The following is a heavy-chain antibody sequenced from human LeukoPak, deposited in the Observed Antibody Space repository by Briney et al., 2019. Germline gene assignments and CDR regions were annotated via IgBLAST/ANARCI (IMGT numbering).Heavy chain of an antibody. CDR1: GFTFSSYA. CDR3: VKAAMSGVTDYFDY. V-gene: IGHV3-64D*06. J-gene: IGHJ4*02. CDR2: NGSIGGST. Sequence: GGSLRLSCSASGFTFSSYAMHWVRQAPGKGLEYVSGNGSIGGSTYHADSVKGRFTISRDNSKNTLYLQMSSLRAEDTAVYYCVKAAMSGVTDYFDYWGQGTLVTVSS. D-gene: IGHD2-21*02.